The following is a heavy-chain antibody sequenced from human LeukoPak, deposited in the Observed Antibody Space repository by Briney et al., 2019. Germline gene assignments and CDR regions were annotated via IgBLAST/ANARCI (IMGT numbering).Heavy chain of an antibody. J-gene: IGHJ4*02. Sequence: PGGSLRLSCAASGFTFSSYAMSWVRQAPGEGLEWVSAISGSGGSTYYADSVKGRFTISRDNSKNTLYLQMNSLRAEDTAVYYCAKTRGLVVTTTYFDYWGQGTLVTVSS. CDR2: ISGSGGST. V-gene: IGHV3-23*01. CDR1: GFTFSSYA. D-gene: IGHD3-22*01. CDR3: AKTRGLVVTTTYFDY.